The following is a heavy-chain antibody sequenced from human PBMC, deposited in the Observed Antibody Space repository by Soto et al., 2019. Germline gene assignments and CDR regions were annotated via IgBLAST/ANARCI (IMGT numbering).Heavy chain of an antibody. J-gene: IGHJ4*02. Sequence: SETLSLTCTVSGGSISSGDYYWSWIRQPPGKGLEWIGYIYYSGSTYYNPSLKSRVTISVDTSKNQFSLKLSSVTAADTAVYYCARAVGFGEYYFDYWGQGTLVTVSS. CDR2: IYYSGST. CDR1: GGSISSGDYY. V-gene: IGHV4-30-4*01. CDR3: ARAVGFGEYYFDY. D-gene: IGHD3-10*01.